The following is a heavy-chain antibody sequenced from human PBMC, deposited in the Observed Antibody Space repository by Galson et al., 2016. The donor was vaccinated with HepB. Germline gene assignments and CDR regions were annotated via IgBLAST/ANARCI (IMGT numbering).Heavy chain of an antibody. D-gene: IGHD3-10*01. CDR3: ARWGGVGGDYHLD. Sequence: SETLSLTCAVSGGSITSSFWWTWVRQSPGKGLEWIGEIYETGSTNYNPSLKSRVTISVDKSQNQFSLKLSSVTAADTALFYCARWGGVGGDYHLDWGQGTLVTVSS. J-gene: IGHJ4*02. CDR1: GGSITSSFW. CDR2: IYETGST. V-gene: IGHV4-4*02.